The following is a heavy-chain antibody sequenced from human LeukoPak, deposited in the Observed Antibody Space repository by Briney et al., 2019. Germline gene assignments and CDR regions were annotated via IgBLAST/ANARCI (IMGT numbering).Heavy chain of an antibody. V-gene: IGHV3-48*03. CDR2: ISSSGSTI. CDR3: AKAAIAAAGPFDY. CDR1: GFTFSSYE. D-gene: IGHD6-13*01. J-gene: IGHJ4*02. Sequence: GGSPRLSCAASGFTFSSYEMNWVRQAPGKGLEWVSCISSSGSTIYYADSVKGRFTISRDNAKNSLYLQMNSLRAEDTALYYCAKAAIAAAGPFDYWGQGTLVTVSS.